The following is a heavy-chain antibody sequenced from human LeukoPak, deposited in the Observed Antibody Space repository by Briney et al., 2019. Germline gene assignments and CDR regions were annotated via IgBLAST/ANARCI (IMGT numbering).Heavy chain of an antibody. Sequence: GGSLRLSCAASGFTFSSYWMSWVRQAPGKGPEWVSAISGSGGKTWYADSVKGRFTISRDNSKNTLYLQMNSLRAEDTAVYYCAKDPIVFNSGDYYLGAFNIWGQGTMVTVSS. CDR2: ISGSGGKT. V-gene: IGHV3-23*01. D-gene: IGHD2-21*02. J-gene: IGHJ3*02. CDR3: AKDPIVFNSGDYYLGAFNI. CDR1: GFTFSSYW.